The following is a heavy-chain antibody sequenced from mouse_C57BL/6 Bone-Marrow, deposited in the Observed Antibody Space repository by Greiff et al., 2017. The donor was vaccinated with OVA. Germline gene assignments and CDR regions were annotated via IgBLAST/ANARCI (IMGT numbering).Heavy chain of an antibody. Sequence: QVHVKQPGAELVKPGASVKMSCKASGYTFTSYWITWVKQRPGQGLEWIGDIYPGSGSTNYNEKFKSKATLTVDTSSSTAYMQLSSLTSEDSAVYYCATDLLLHDYWGQGTTLTVSS. V-gene: IGHV1-55*01. CDR3: ATDLLLHDY. J-gene: IGHJ2*01. CDR1: GYTFTSYW. D-gene: IGHD1-1*01. CDR2: IYPGSGST.